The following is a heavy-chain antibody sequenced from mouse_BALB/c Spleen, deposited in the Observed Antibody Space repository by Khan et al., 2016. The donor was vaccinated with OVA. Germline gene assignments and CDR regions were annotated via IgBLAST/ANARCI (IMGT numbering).Heavy chain of an antibody. CDR3: ARHQFPLSMDS. CDR1: GFSLTSYA. Sequence: QMQLEESGPDLVAPSQSLSITCTVSGFSLTSYAIHWVRQPPGKGLEWLVVIWSDGRTTYNSALKSRLSISKDNSKSQVFLKIDSLQTDDTAMYCCARHQFPLSMDSWGQGTSVTVSS. J-gene: IGHJ4*01. V-gene: IGHV2-6-2*01. CDR2: IWSDGRT.